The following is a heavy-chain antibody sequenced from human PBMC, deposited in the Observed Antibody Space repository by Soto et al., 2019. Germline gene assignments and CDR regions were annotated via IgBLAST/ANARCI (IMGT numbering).Heavy chain of an antibody. CDR1: GYTFTSYY. CDR2: INPSGGST. D-gene: IGHD6-19*01. CDR3: ASPSFSVWYPLYYYGMDV. Sequence: QVQLVQSGAEVKKPGASVKVSCKASGYTFTSYYMHWVRQAPGQGLEWMGIINPSGGSTSYAQKFQGRVTMTRDTSTSTVYMELSSLRSEDTAVYYCASPSFSVWYPLYYYGMDVWGQGTTVTVSS. J-gene: IGHJ6*02. V-gene: IGHV1-46*01.